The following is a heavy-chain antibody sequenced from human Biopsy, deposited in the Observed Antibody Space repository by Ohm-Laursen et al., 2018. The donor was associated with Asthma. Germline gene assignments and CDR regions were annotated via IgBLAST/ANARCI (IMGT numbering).Heavy chain of an antibody. CDR3: ATPPVGSISYFDS. D-gene: IGHD1-26*01. J-gene: IGHJ4*02. Sequence: ASVKVSCKASGGTFSTFTITWVRQAPGQALEWMGGILPILGTSNYAQKFQGRVTITADESTRTAYMELSSLRSEDTAVYYCATPPVGSISYFDSWGQGTLVTVSS. CDR2: ILPILGTS. CDR1: GGTFSTFT. V-gene: IGHV1-69*13.